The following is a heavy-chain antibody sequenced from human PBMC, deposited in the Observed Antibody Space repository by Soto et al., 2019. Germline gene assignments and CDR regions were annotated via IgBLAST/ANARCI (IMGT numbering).Heavy chain of an antibody. V-gene: IGHV1-18*01. Sequence: GASVKVSCRASGYNFSMYGVSWVRQAPGQGLEWMGWTSAYSGGTNYAQRLQGRVTMTTDTSTSTAYMELRALRPDDTAVYHCARGGGIYTNSWPIDYWGQGTPVNVS. CDR1: GYNFSMYG. D-gene: IGHD6-13*01. CDR2: TSAYSGGT. J-gene: IGHJ4*02. CDR3: ARGGGIYTNSWPIDY.